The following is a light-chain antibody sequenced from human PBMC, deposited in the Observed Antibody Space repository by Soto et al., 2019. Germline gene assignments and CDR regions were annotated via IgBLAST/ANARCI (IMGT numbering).Light chain of an antibody. CDR2: DAS. CDR1: QSVSSY. J-gene: IGKJ4*02. V-gene: IGKV3-11*01. Sequence: EIVLTQSPATLSLSPGERATLSCRASQSVSSYLACYQQKPGHAPRRLIYDASNSATCIPARFSGSGSGTDFTLTIIILEPYDFAVYYCQQRRNCPLTFGGGTKVEIK. CDR3: QQRRNCPLT.